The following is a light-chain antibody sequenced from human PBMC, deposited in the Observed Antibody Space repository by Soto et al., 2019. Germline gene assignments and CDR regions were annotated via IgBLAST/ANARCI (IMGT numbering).Light chain of an antibody. Sequence: QSALTQPPSASGSPGQSVTISCTGTSSDVGGYNYVSWYQQHPGKAPTLMIHEVSKRTSGVPDRFSGSKSGNTASLTVSGLQAEDEADYSCSSYAGSNNLVFAGGTKLAVL. J-gene: IGLJ2*01. CDR2: EVS. CDR1: SSDVGGYNY. CDR3: SSYAGSNNLV. V-gene: IGLV2-8*01.